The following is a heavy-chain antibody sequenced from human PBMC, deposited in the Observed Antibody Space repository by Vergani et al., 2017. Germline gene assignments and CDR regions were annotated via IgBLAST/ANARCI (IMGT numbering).Heavy chain of an antibody. J-gene: IGHJ6*03. Sequence: QLQLVESGGGVVQPGRSLILFCAASGFTSSSYGINWVRQAPAKGRVWVAVISYDGSNKYYEDSVKGRLINFRDNTKTRLELQRNSLRAADTAVYYCAKRITMVRGSSVRWGYYYYMDVWGKGTTVTVSS. V-gene: IGHV3-30*18. CDR3: AKRITMVRGSSVRWGYYYYMDV. D-gene: IGHD3-10*01. CDR1: GFTSSSYG. CDR2: ISYDGSNK.